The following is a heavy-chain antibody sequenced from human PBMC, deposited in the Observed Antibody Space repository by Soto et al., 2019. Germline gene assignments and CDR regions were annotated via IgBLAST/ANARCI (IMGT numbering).Heavy chain of an antibody. J-gene: IGHJ4*02. CDR2: VSPYSGNT. CDR1: GDTLTSYG. D-gene: IGHD3-10*01. CDR3: AAGTFLGPWQY. Sequence: QLQLVQSGVEVKNPGSSLKVSCQASGDTLTSYGISWVRQAPGQGLEWMGWVSPYSGNTNYSPKLQGRVTLTTDTTTRTAYMELRSLTSDDTAVYYCAAGTFLGPWQYWGQGTIVTVSS. V-gene: IGHV1-18*01.